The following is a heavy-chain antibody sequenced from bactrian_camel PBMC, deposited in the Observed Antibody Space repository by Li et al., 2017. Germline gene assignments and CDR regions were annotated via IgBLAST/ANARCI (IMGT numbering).Heavy chain of an antibody. D-gene: IGHD3*01. Sequence: HVQLVESGGGSVQAGGFLRLSCAASRYMPSFKCMSWFRQGPGKEREGLAVINDDGSTDYTDSTEGRFTISHDNSRTTVFLQMNSLKPEDTGTYYCNADLCGLGRGFWGQGTQVTVS. CDR2: INDDGST. CDR3: NADLCGLGRGF. CDR1: RYMPSFKC. J-gene: IGHJ6*01. V-gene: IGHV3S53*01.